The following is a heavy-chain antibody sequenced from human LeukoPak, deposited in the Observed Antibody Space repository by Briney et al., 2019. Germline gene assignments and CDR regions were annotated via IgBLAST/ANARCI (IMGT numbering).Heavy chain of an antibody. D-gene: IGHD6-6*01. CDR1: GGSISSYY. CDR3: ARTFALSSIAAEHDY. J-gene: IGHJ4*02. V-gene: IGHV4-59*01. Sequence: SETLSLTCTASGGSISSYYWSWIRQPPGKGLEWIGYIYYSGSTNYNPSLKSRVTISVDTSKNQFSLKLSSVTAADTAVYYCARTFALSSIAAEHDYWGQGTLVTVSS. CDR2: IYYSGST.